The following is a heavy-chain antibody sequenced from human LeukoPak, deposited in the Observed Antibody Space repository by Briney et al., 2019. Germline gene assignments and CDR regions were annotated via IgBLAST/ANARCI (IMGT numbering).Heavy chain of an antibody. V-gene: IGHV4-39*07. D-gene: IGHD4-23*01. Sequence: SETLSLTCTVSGGSISSSRYYWAWIRQPPGKGLDWIGSISYSGSTNYNPSLKSRVTISVDTSKNQLSLKLTSMTAADTAVYYCARELGATVVNYGMDVWGQGTTVTVSS. CDR1: GGSISSSRYY. J-gene: IGHJ6*02. CDR2: ISYSGST. CDR3: ARELGATVVNYGMDV.